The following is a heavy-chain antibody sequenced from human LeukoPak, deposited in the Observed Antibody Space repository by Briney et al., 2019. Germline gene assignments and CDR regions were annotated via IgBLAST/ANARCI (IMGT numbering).Heavy chain of an antibody. Sequence: GGSLRLSCAASGFTFSSYWMSWVRQAPGKGLEWVANIKQDGSEKYYVDPVKGRFTISRDNAKNSLYLQMNSLRAEDTAVYYCASASSSGPYYFDYWGQGTLVTVSS. CDR1: GFTFSSYW. CDR2: IKQDGSEK. D-gene: IGHD6-19*01. CDR3: ASASSSGPYYFDY. J-gene: IGHJ4*02. V-gene: IGHV3-7*01.